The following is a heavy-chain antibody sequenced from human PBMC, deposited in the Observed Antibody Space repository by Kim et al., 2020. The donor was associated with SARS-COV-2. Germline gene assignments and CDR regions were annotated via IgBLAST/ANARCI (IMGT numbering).Heavy chain of an antibody. CDR1: GGSISSSNW. CDR3: ARSGENPQWLGPSYYYYYGMDV. Sequence: SETLSLTCAVSGGSISSSNWWSWVRQPPGKGLEWIGEIYHSGSTNYNPSLKSRVTISVDKSKNQFSLKLSSVTAADTAVYYCARSGENPQWLGPSYYYYYGMDVWGQGTTVTVSS. CDR2: IYHSGST. V-gene: IGHV4-4*02. D-gene: IGHD6-19*01. J-gene: IGHJ6*02.